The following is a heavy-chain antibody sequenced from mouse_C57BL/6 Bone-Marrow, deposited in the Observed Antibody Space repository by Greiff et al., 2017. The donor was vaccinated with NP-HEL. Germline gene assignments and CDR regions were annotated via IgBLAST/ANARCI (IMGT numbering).Heavy chain of an antibody. Sequence: VQLQQSGAELVKPGASVKISCKASGYAFSSYWMNWVKQRPGKGLEWIGQIFPGDGDTNYNGKFKGKATLTADKSSSTAYMQLSSLTSEDSAVYFCASYYYGSSYLAYWGQGTLVTVSA. CDR3: ASYYYGSSYLAY. CDR1: GYAFSSYW. J-gene: IGHJ3*01. V-gene: IGHV1-80*01. D-gene: IGHD1-1*01. CDR2: IFPGDGDT.